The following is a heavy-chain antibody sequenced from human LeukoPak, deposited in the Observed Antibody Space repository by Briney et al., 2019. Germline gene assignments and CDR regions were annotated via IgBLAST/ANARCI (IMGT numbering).Heavy chain of an antibody. CDR3: ASSYCSGGSCYDPGLDY. CDR1: GYSFTNYD. D-gene: IGHD2-15*01. Sequence: ASVKVSCKASGYSFTNYDINWVRQATGQGLEWMGWMNPNSGNTGYAQKFQGRVTMTRNTYISTAYIELSSLRSEDTAVYYCASSYCSGGSCYDPGLDYWGQGTLVTVSS. CDR2: MNPNSGNT. J-gene: IGHJ4*02. V-gene: IGHV1-8*01.